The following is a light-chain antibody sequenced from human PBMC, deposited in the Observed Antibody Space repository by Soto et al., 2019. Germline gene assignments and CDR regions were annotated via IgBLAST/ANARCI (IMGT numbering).Light chain of an antibody. J-gene: IGLJ3*02. CDR3: SSYTTTTRL. CDR1: SSDIGSNNY. V-gene: IGLV2-14*01. Sequence: QSVLTQPASVSGSPGQSITISCTGTSSDIGSNNYVSWFQQRPGKAPTLIIYEVSNRPSGVSNHFSGSKSGNTASLTISGLLPEDEAEYYCSSYTTTTRLFGGGTKVIVL. CDR2: EVS.